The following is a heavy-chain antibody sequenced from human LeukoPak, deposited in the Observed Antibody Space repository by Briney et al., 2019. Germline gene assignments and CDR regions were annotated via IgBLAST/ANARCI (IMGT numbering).Heavy chain of an antibody. CDR1: GFPFSSYW. D-gene: IGHD1-1*01. CDR2: ITLDGSDS. V-gene: IGHV3-7*04. J-gene: IGHJ4*02. Sequence: GGSLRLSCAASGFPFSSYWMAWVRQAPGKGLEWVATITLDGSDSYYVDSVEGRFTVSRDNAKNSLYLQMNSLRVEDTAVFYCTTENWYVFENWGQGSLVTVSS. CDR3: TTENWYVFEN.